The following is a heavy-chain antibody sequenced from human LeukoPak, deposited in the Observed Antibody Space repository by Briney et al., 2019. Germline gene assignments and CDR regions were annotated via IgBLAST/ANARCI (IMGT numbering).Heavy chain of an antibody. V-gene: IGHV4-59*12. Sequence: SETLSLTCTVSGGSIRSYYWSWIRQPPGKGLEWIGNIHYSGSTKYNPSLKSRVTISVDTSKNQFSQRVTSLTAADTAVYYCARLGALHDAFDVWGQGTLVTVSS. CDR3: ARLGALHDAFDV. CDR1: GGSIRSYY. D-gene: IGHD3-16*01. J-gene: IGHJ3*01. CDR2: IHYSGST.